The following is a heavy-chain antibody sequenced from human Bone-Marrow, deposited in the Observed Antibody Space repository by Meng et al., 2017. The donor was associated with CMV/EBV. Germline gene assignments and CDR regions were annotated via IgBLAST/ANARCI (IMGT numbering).Heavy chain of an antibody. CDR1: GYSFSTYG. D-gene: IGHD6-19*01. J-gene: IGHJ3*02. Sequence: ASVKVSCKASGYSFSTYGISWVRQAPGQGLEWMGWISAYNGNTNYAQKFQGRVTMTTDTSTSTAYMELRSLRSDDTAVYYCASQGGGWYSVGDDAFDIWGQGTRVTVSS. CDR2: ISAYNGNT. CDR3: ASQGGGWYSVGDDAFDI. V-gene: IGHV1-18*01.